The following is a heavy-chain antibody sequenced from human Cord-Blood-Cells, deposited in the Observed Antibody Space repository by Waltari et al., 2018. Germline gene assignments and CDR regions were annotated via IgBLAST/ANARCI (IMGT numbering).Heavy chain of an antibody. J-gene: IGHJ3*02. CDR1: GGSIRSSSNS. CDR2: IYYSGST. Sequence: QLQLQESGPGLVKPSEPLSLTCTVPGGSIRSSSNSWGWIRQPPGKGLEWIGSIYYSGSTYYNPSRKSRVTISVDTSKNQFSLKLSSVTASDTAVYYCARLDCSSTSCYAFDIWGQGTMVTVSS. D-gene: IGHD2-2*01. CDR3: ARLDCSSTSCYAFDI. V-gene: IGHV4-39*01.